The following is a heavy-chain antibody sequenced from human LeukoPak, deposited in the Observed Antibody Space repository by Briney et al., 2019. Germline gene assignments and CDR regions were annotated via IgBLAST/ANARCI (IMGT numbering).Heavy chain of an antibody. CDR3: AKGKNGFDY. J-gene: IGHJ4*02. Sequence: GGSLRLSCAASGFPLSSNAMSWVRQAPGKGLVWVSAISSGVDSTYYADSVKGRFTISRDNSKNTLYLQMNSPRAEDTAVYYCAKGKNGFDYWGQGTLVTVSS. D-gene: IGHD2-8*01. V-gene: IGHV3-23*01. CDR1: GFPLSSNA. CDR2: ISSGVDST.